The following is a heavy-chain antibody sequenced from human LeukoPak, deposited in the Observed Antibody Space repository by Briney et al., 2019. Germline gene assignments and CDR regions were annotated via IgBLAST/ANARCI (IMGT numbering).Heavy chain of an antibody. J-gene: IGHJ4*02. CDR1: GGSISSYY. CDR2: IYSTGST. V-gene: IGHV4-59*08. CDR3: ARHRSEGSYPLDS. Sequence: PSETLSLTCTVSGGSISSYYWSWIRQPPGKGLEWIGHIYSTGSTTYSPALERRGIMLADTSKNHSSLTVTSVTAADTAVYYCARHRSEGSYPLDSWGQGALVIVSS.